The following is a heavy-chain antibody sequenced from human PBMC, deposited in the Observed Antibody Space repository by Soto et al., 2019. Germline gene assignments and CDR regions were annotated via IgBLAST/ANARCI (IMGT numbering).Heavy chain of an antibody. V-gene: IGHV3-7*05. Sequence: EVQLVESGGGLVQPVGSLRLSCGASGFTFRTYWLSWVRQVPGKGLEWVANINQDGSEKNYVDSVKGRFTISRDNAKNSLHLQMSSLRAEDTALYYCARDGSTSWYSYDYHGMDVWGQGTTVTVSS. CDR3: ARDGSTSWYSYDYHGMDV. CDR1: GFTFRTYW. D-gene: IGHD5-18*01. CDR2: INQDGSEK. J-gene: IGHJ6*02.